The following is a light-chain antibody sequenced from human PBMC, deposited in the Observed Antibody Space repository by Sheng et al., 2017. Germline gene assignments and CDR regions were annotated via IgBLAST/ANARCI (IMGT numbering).Light chain of an antibody. J-gene: IGKJ1*01. V-gene: IGKV1-5*03. CDR2: KAS. CDR3: QQYNFYSRT. Sequence: DIQMTQSPSALSASVGDRVTITCRASQSISSWLAWYQQKPGKAPKLLIHKASSLKGGVPSRFSGSGSGTEFSLTISGLQPDDFATYYCQQYNFYSRTFGQGTKVEIK. CDR1: QSISSW.